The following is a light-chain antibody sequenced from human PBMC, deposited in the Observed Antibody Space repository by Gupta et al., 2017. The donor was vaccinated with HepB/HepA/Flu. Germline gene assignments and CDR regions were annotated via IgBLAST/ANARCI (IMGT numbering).Light chain of an antibody. Sequence: DMQLTQSPSSLSASVGDRVTITCRASQGINNYLVWYQQKPGKVPKLLIYAASTLQSGVPSRFSGSGSGTDFTLAISSLQPEDVATYYCQNYNRAPFTFGPGTKVDIK. CDR2: AAS. CDR3: QNYNRAPFT. J-gene: IGKJ3*01. CDR1: QGINNY. V-gene: IGKV1-27*01.